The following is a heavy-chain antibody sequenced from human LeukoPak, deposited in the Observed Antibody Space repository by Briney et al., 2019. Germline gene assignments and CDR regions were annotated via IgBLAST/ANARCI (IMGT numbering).Heavy chain of an antibody. Sequence: SETLSLTCTVSGYSISSGYYWGWIRQPPGKGLEWIGSIYHSGSTYYNPSLKSRVTISVDTSKNQFSLKLSSVTAADTAVYYCAREEGATRGVFQHWGQGTLVTVSS. D-gene: IGHD1-26*01. CDR2: IYHSGST. CDR3: AREEGATRGVFQH. V-gene: IGHV4-38-2*02. CDR1: GYSISSGYY. J-gene: IGHJ1*01.